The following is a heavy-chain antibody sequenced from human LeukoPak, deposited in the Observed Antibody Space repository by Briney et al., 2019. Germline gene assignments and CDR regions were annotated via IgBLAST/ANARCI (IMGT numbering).Heavy chain of an antibody. D-gene: IGHD6-13*01. Sequence: PGGSLRLSCAASGFTFDDHGMSWVRQAPGKGIEWVSHINWNGASIGYADSVKGRFTISRDNAKTSLYLQMNSLRAEDTALYYCARHIAVAGTNWFDPWGQGTLVTVSS. CDR3: ARHIAVAGTNWFDP. CDR2: INWNGASI. CDR1: GFTFDDHG. V-gene: IGHV3-20*04. J-gene: IGHJ5*02.